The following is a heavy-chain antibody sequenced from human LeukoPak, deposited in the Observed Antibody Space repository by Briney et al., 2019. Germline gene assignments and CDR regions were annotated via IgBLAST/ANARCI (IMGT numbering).Heavy chain of an antibody. CDR2: IWYDGTNK. CDR3: ARATVTRWLDP. J-gene: IGHJ5*02. V-gene: IGHV3-33*01. D-gene: IGHD4-17*01. CDR1: GFAFSSFG. Sequence: PGGSLRLSCAASGFAFSSFGMHWVRQAPGKGLEWVAVIWYDGTNKYYADSVKGRFTISRDNSKNTLYLQMNSLGAEDTAVYYCARATVTRWLDPWGQGTLVTVSS.